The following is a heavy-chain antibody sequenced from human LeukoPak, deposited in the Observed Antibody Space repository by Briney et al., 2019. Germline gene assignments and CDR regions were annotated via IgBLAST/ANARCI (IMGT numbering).Heavy chain of an antibody. CDR3: ARGGSDTAMAHDY. J-gene: IGHJ4*02. V-gene: IGHV3-74*01. CDR1: GFTFSFNS. Sequence: GGSLRLSCAASGFTFSFNSMHWVRQAPGKGLMWVSRINRDGSRTDYADSVKGRFTISRDDAKNTLYLQVNSLRAEDTAVYFCARGGSDTAMAHDYWGQGTLVTVSS. CDR2: INRDGSRT. D-gene: IGHD5-18*01.